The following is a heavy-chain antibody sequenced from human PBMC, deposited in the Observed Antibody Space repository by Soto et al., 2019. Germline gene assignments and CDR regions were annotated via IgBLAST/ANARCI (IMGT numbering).Heavy chain of an antibody. CDR1: GGSISSYY. CDR3: ARDYCSSTSCWPLWYFDL. Sequence: SETLSLTCTVSGGSISSYYWSWIRQPPGKGLEWIGYIYYSGSTNYNPSLKSRVTISVDTSKNQFSLKLSSVTAADTAVYYCARDYCSSTSCWPLWYFDLWGRGTLVTVSS. V-gene: IGHV4-59*01. D-gene: IGHD2-2*01. J-gene: IGHJ2*01. CDR2: IYYSGST.